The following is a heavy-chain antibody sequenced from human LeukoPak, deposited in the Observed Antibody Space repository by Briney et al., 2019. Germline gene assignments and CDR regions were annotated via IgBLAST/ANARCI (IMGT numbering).Heavy chain of an antibody. D-gene: IGHD6-13*01. Sequence: SETLSLTCTVSGGSISSYYWSWIRPPPGKGLEWIGYIYYSGSTNYNPSLKSRVTISVDTSKNQFSLKLSSVTAADTAVYYCASKGGAAGTGVFDYWGQGTLVTVSS. CDR1: GGSISSYY. CDR2: IYYSGST. CDR3: ASKGGAAGTGVFDY. V-gene: IGHV4-59*12. J-gene: IGHJ4*02.